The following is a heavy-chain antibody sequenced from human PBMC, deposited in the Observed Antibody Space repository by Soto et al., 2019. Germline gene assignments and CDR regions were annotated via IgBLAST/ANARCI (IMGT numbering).Heavy chain of an antibody. CDR3: ATPYYYDHVQH. J-gene: IGHJ1*01. D-gene: IGHD3-22*01. CDR2: IYSGGST. V-gene: IGHV3-53*02. Sequence: EVQLVETGGGLIQPGGSLRLSCAASGFTVSSNYMSWVRKAPGKGLEWVSVIYSGGSTYYADSVKGRFTISRDNSKNTLYLQMNSLRAEDTAVYYCATPYYYDHVQHWGQGTLVTVSS. CDR1: GFTVSSNY.